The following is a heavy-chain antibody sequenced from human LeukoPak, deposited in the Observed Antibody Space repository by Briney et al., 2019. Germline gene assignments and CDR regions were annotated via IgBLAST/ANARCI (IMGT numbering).Heavy chain of an antibody. CDR1: GFTVSSNS. Sequence: GGSLRLSCTVSGFTVSSNSMSWVRQAPGKGLEWVSFIYSDNTHYSDSVKGRFTISRDNSKNTLYLQMNSLRAEDTAVYYCARTVRRYFDWLLKTYYFDYWGQGTLVTVSS. V-gene: IGHV3-53*01. CDR2: IYSDNT. D-gene: IGHD3-9*01. CDR3: ARTVRRYFDWLLKTYYFDY. J-gene: IGHJ4*02.